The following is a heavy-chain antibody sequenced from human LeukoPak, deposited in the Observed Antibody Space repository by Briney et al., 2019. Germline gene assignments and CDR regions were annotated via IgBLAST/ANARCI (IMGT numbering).Heavy chain of an antibody. CDR1: GFTFSSYS. CDR3: AKRLEVLGPYFDS. CDR2: ISTGGGT. D-gene: IGHD1-7*01. Sequence: GGSLRLSCEASGFTFSSYSMAWVRLAPGKGLEWVSSISTGGGTYYADSVKGRFTASRDNSKNTLYLQMDSLRAEDTALYFCAKRLEVLGPYFDSWGQGTLVTVSS. V-gene: IGHV3-23*01. J-gene: IGHJ4*02.